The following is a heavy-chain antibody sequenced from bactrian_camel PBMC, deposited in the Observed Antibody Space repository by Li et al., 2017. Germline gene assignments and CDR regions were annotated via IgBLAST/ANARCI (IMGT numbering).Heavy chain of an antibody. CDR3: ASRRVPAGPLSDFAY. CDR2: IRRDGST. D-gene: IGHD6*01. Sequence: VQLVESGGGLVQPGGSLRLSCAASGFTFSSAAMNWIRQAPGKECELVSSIRRDGSTYDTGAVKGRFTFSQDNAKNTLYLQMNSLATEDTAVYYCASRRVPAGPLSDFAYWGQGTQVTVS. CDR1: GFTFSSAA. J-gene: IGHJ6*01. V-gene: IGHV3S67*01.